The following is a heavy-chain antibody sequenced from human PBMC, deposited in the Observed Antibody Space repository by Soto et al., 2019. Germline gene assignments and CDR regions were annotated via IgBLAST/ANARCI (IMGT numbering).Heavy chain of an antibody. CDR3: SRGDYLNGLDV. Sequence: GASVKVSCKASGYIFTNNVFKWVRQAPGQGLEWMGWISAYNDNTGSAQKFQGRVTMTTDTSTVTAYMELRSLRSDDTAVYYCSRGDYLNGLDVWGQGTTVTVSS. D-gene: IGHD4-17*01. V-gene: IGHV1-18*01. CDR2: ISAYNDNT. J-gene: IGHJ6*02. CDR1: GYIFTNNV.